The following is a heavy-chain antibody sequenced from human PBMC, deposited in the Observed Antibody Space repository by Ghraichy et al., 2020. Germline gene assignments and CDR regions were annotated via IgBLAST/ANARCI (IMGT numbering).Heavy chain of an antibody. D-gene: IGHD4-17*01. CDR3: ARDWVYGDSHFDY. Sequence: SETLSLTCTVSGGSISSSSYYWGWIRQPPGKGLEWIGSIYYSGSTYYNPSLKSRVTISVDTSKNQFSLKLSSVTAADTAVYYCARDWVYGDSHFDYWGQGTLVTVSS. V-gene: IGHV4-39*07. CDR1: GGSISSSSYY. CDR2: IYYSGST. J-gene: IGHJ4*02.